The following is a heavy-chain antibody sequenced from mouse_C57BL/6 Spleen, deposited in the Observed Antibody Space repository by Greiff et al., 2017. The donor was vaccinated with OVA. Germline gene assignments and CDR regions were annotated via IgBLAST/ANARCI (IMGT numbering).Heavy chain of an antibody. CDR2: IYPGSGNT. Sequence: LQESGAELVRPGASVKLSCKASGYTFTDYYINWVKQRPGQGLEWIARIYPGSGNTYYNEKFKGKATLTAEKSSSTAYMQLSSLTSEDSAVYFCARLHNYAMDYWGQGTSVTVSS. J-gene: IGHJ4*01. CDR1: GYTFTDYY. D-gene: IGHD6-1*01. CDR3: ARLHNYAMDY. V-gene: IGHV1-76*01.